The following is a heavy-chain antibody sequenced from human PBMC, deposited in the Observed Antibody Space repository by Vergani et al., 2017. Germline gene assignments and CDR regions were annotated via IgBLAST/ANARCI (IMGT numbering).Heavy chain of an antibody. CDR1: GFTFSSYA. CDR3: ARSTGYCSSTSCYTRFDY. Sequence: QVQLLESGGGLVQPGGSLRLSCAASGFTFSSYAISWVRQAPGQGLEWMGGIIPIFGTANYAQKFQGRVTITADKSTSTAYMELSSLRSEDTAVYYCARSTGYCSSTSCYTRFDYWGQGTLVTVSS. D-gene: IGHD2-2*02. J-gene: IGHJ4*02. V-gene: IGHV1-69*06. CDR2: IIPIFGTA.